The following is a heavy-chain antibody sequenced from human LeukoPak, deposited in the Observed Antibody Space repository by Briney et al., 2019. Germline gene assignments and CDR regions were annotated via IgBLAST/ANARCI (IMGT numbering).Heavy chain of an antibody. V-gene: IGHV1-46*01. J-gene: IGHJ6*03. CDR3: ARERRGGLSGNLGGLFASYYTYYYLDV. Sequence: GASVKVSCKASGYAFTMYYVHWVRQAPGQGLEWMGMINPSDGATTFAQRFQGRVNVTRDMSTTTVYMDLRRLRAEDTAVFCCARERRGGLSGNLGGLFASYYTYYYLDVWGRGTTVTISS. CDR2: INPSDGAT. CDR1: GYAFTMYY. D-gene: IGHD3-16*01.